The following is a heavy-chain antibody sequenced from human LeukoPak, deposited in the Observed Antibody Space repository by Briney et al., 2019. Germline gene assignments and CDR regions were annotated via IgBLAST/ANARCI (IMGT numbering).Heavy chain of an antibody. Sequence: GESLKISCKGSGYSFTSYWIGWVRQMPGKGLEWMGIIYPGDSDTRYSPSFQGQVTISADKSISTAYLQWSSLKASDTAMYYCAGSRNAYYDSMGLDYWGQGTLVTVSS. CDR2: IYPGDSDT. CDR3: AGSRNAYYDSMGLDY. V-gene: IGHV5-51*01. CDR1: GYSFTSYW. D-gene: IGHD3-22*01. J-gene: IGHJ4*02.